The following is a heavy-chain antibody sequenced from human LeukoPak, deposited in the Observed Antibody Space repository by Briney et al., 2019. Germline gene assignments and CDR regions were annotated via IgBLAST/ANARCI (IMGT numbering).Heavy chain of an antibody. CDR2: IYYSGST. CDR1: GGSISSYY. CDR3: ARHITSGWNWFDP. D-gene: IGHD5-24*01. V-gene: IGHV4-59*08. J-gene: IGHJ5*02. Sequence: SETLSLTCTVSGGSISSYYWSWIRQPPGKGLEWIRYIYYSGSTNYNPSLKSRVTISVDTSKNQFSLKLSSVTAADTAVYYCARHITSGWNWFDPWGQGTLVTVSS.